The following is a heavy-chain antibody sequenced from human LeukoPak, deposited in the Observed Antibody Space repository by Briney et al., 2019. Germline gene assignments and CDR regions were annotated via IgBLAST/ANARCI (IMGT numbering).Heavy chain of an antibody. J-gene: IGHJ5*02. CDR3: AILPISDISSWYWFDP. V-gene: IGHV4-59*12. D-gene: IGHD6-13*01. CDR2: IYYSGST. Sequence: PSESLSLTCTVSGGSISSYYWSWIRQPPGKGLEWIGYIYYSGSTNYNPSLKSRVTISVDTSKNQFSLKLSSVTAADTAVYYCAILPISDISSWYWFDPWGQGTLVTVSS. CDR1: GGSISSYY.